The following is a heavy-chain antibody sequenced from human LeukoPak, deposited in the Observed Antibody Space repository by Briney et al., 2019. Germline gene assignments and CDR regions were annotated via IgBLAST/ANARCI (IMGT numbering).Heavy chain of an antibody. J-gene: IGHJ3*02. V-gene: IGHV3-9*01. CDR1: GFTFTDHY. CDR3: ARGKEWLRAFDI. Sequence: PGGSLRLTCAASGFTFTDHYMSWVRQAPGKGLEWVSGISWNSGSIGYADSVKGRFTISRDNAKNSLYLQMNSLRAEDTALYYCARGKEWLRAFDIWGQGIMVTVSS. D-gene: IGHD3-3*01. CDR2: ISWNSGSI.